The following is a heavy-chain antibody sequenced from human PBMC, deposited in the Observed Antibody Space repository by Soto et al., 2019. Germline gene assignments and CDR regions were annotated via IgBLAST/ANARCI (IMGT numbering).Heavy chain of an antibody. CDR2: VYYSGTT. Sequence: SETLSLTCTVSNGSISTYYWSWVRQAPGKGLECIGYVYYSGTTNYNPPLKSRVTISVYTSKNQFSLKLKSVTAADTAVYYCAKDYLWTGFDPWGQGILVTVSS. D-gene: IGHD2-21*01. V-gene: IGHV4-59*01. J-gene: IGHJ5*02. CDR3: AKDYLWTGFDP. CDR1: NGSISTYY.